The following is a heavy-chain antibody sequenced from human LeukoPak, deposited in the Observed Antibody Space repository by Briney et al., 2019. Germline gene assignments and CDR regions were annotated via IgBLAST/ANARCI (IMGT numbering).Heavy chain of an antibody. CDR2: IYYSGST. D-gene: IGHD2-2*02. CDR3: ARVGYCSSTSCYKGEDDAFDI. J-gene: IGHJ3*02. V-gene: IGHV4-59*01. CDR1: GGSISSYY. Sequence: SETLSLTCTVSGGSISSYYWSWIRQPPGKGLEWIGYIYYSGSTNYNPSLKSRVTISVDTSKNQFSLKLSSVTAADTAVYYCARVGYCSSTSCYKGEDDAFDIWGQGTMVTVSS.